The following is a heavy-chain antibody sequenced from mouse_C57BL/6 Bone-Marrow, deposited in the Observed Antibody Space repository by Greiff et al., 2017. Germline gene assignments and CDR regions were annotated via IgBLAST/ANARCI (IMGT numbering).Heavy chain of an antibody. Sequence: VQLQQPGAELVKPGASVKMSCKASGYTFTSYWITWVKQRPGQGLEWIGDIYPGSGSTNYNEKFKSKATLTVDTSSSTAYMQLSSLTSEDSAVYYWARRDYYGSSQAWFAYWGQGTLVTVSA. CDR2: IYPGSGST. CDR1: GYTFTSYW. V-gene: IGHV1-55*01. CDR3: ARRDYYGSSQAWFAY. D-gene: IGHD1-1*01. J-gene: IGHJ3*01.